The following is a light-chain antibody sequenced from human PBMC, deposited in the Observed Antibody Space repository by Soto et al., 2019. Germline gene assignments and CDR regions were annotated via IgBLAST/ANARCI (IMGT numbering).Light chain of an antibody. Sequence: DIQMTQSPSTLSASGGDKDTITCRASQSISSWLAWYQQKPGTAPKLLIYKASTLQSGVPSRFSGSGSGTEFTLTISSLQPDDSATYYCQQYNDNWTFGQGTKV. CDR3: QQYNDNWT. CDR1: QSISSW. CDR2: KAS. V-gene: IGKV1-5*03. J-gene: IGKJ1*01.